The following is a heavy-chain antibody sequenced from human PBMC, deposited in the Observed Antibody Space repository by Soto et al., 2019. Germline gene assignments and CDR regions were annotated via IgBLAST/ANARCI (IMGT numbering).Heavy chain of an antibody. Sequence: QVQLVQSGPELKKPGASVKVSCKASGYTFSTSGISGVRQAPGQGLEWMGWISTYNGDTNYAQKFQGRVTMTTDTSTTTADMELRSLRSDDTAVYYCAGSGSVPSYYTGLDVWGQGTTVTVSS. CDR2: ISTYNGDT. J-gene: IGHJ6*02. CDR1: GYTFSTSG. D-gene: IGHD3-10*01. V-gene: IGHV1-18*01. CDR3: AGSGSVPSYYTGLDV.